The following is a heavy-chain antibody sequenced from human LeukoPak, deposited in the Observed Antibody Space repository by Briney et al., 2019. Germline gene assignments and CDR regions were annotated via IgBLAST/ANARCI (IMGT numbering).Heavy chain of an antibody. CDR2: IKQDGSEK. V-gene: IGHV3-7*03. Sequence: GGSLRLSCAASGFAFSTYPVHWVRQAPGKGLKWVANIKQDGSEKYYVDSVKGRFTISRDNAKNSLYLQMNSLRAEDTAVYYCARDLYGSGPIDYWGQGTLVTVSS. J-gene: IGHJ4*02. CDR3: ARDLYGSGPIDY. CDR1: GFAFSTYP. D-gene: IGHD3-10*01.